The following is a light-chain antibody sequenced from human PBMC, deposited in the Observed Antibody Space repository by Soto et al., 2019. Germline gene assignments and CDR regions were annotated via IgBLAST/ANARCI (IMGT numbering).Light chain of an antibody. J-gene: IGLJ1*01. CDR2: ENN. CDR3: QSYDSSLSGYV. V-gene: IGLV1-40*01. Sequence: QYVLTQPPSVSEAPGQRVTISCTGSSSNIGAGYEAHWYQQVPGTAPKLLIYENNNRPSGVPDRFSGSKSGTSASLAITGLQAEDEAEYYCQSYDSSLSGYVFGTGTKLTV. CDR1: SSNIGAGYE.